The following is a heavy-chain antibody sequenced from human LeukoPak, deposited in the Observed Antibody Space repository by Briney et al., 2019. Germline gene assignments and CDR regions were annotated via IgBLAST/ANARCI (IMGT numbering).Heavy chain of an antibody. J-gene: IGHJ4*02. D-gene: IGHD1-1*01. CDR1: GFTFSSYA. Sequence: GGSLRLSCAASGFTFSSYAMSWVRQAPGKGLEWVSAISGSGSSTYYADSVKGRFTISRDNSKNTLYLQMNSLGAEDTAVYYCAKTYRDDNRIDYWGQGTLVTVSS. CDR2: ISGSGSST. V-gene: IGHV3-23*01. CDR3: AKTYRDDNRIDY.